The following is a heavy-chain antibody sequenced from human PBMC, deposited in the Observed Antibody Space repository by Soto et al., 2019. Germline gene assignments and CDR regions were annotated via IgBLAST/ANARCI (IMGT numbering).Heavy chain of an antibody. CDR2: MNPNTGNS. D-gene: IGHD1-1*01. CDR1: GYTFTSYD. V-gene: IGHV1-8*01. J-gene: IGHJ4*02. CDR3: ARRAETNGWNGFGADKYYFDF. Sequence: RASVKVSCKASGYTFTSYDIYWVRQATGQGLEWMGWMNPNTGNSGYAQKLQGRVTMTSDTSISTAHMELSSLRSEDTAVYYCARRAETNGWNGFGADKYYFDFWGQGTLVTVSS.